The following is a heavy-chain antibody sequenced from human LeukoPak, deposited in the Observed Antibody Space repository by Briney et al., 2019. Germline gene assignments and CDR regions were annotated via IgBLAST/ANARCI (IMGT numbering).Heavy chain of an antibody. Sequence: SVKVSCKASGGTFSSYAISWVRQAPGQGLEWMGRIIPIFGTANYAQKFQGRVTITTDESTSTAYMELSSLRSEDTAVYYCARVSPLLSLIEAFDIWGQGTMVTVSS. CDR3: ARVSPLLSLIEAFDI. J-gene: IGHJ3*02. CDR1: GGTFSSYA. CDR2: IIPIFGTA. D-gene: IGHD3-10*01. V-gene: IGHV1-69*05.